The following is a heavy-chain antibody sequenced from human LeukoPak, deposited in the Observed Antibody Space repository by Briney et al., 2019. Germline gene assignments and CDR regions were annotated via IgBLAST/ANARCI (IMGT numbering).Heavy chain of an antibody. D-gene: IGHD4-11*01. V-gene: IGHV4-4*07. Sequence: PETLSLTCTVSGGSISSYYWSWIRQPAGKGLEWIGRIYTSGSTNYNPSLKSRVTMSVDTSKNQFSLKLSSVTAADTAVYYCARDAEEVQDTDYYSNLYWFDYWGQGTLVTVSS. CDR1: GGSISSYY. CDR2: IYTSGST. CDR3: ARDAEEVQDTDYYSNLYWFDY. J-gene: IGHJ4*02.